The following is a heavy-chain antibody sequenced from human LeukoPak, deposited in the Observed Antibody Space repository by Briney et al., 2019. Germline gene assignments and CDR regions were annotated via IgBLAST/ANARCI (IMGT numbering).Heavy chain of an antibody. CDR3: ARDLETDISDSIDI. D-gene: IGHD3-9*01. J-gene: IGHJ3*02. CDR1: GIIVSSDY. CDR2: LSSGGTT. Sequence: EGSLRLSCAASGIIVSSDYMSWVRQAPGKGLEWVSVLSSGGTTDYADSVKGRFTISRDDSKNTLYLQMNSLRVEDTAVYYCARDLETDISDSIDIWGQGTVVTVSS. V-gene: IGHV3-66*01.